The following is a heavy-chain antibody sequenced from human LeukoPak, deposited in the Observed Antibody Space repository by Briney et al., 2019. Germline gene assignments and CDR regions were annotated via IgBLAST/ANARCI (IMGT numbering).Heavy chain of an antibody. CDR3: AKDRLLNCRGDCYIFDY. V-gene: IGHV3-23*01. CDR2: ISGSGDST. Sequence: GGSLRLSCVASGFTLRSYVMNWVRQTPGKGLEWVSSISGSGDSTFYADSVKGRFSISRDNSKNTLYLQVNGLRTEDTAVYYCAKDRLLNCRGDCYIFDYWGREPWSPSPQ. CDR1: GFTLRSYV. J-gene: IGHJ4*02. D-gene: IGHD2-21*02.